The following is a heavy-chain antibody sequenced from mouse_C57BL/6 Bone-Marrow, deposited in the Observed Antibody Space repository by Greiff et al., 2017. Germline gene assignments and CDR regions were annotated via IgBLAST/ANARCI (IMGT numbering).Heavy chain of an antibody. CDR2: ISDGGSYT. D-gene: IGHD2-3*01. CDR3: AGRYDGYSFAY. Sequence: EVHLVESGGGLVKPGGSLKLSCAASGFTFSSYAMSWVRQTPEQRLEWVATISDGGSYTYYPDNVKGRFTISRDNAKNNLYLQMSHLKSEDTAMDYCAGRYDGYSFAYWGQGTLVTVSA. V-gene: IGHV5-4*01. J-gene: IGHJ3*01. CDR1: GFTFSSYA.